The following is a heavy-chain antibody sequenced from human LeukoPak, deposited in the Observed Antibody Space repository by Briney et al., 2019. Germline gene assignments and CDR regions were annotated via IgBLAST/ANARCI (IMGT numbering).Heavy chain of an antibody. D-gene: IGHD3-22*01. Sequence: GGSLRLSCAASGFTFSSYAMSWVRQAPGKGLEWVSAISGSGGSTYYADSVKGRFTISRDNSKNTLYLQMNSLRAEDTAVYYRAKHSYAYSSGYPRDYWGQGTLVTVSS. CDR1: GFTFSSYA. CDR2: ISGSGGST. J-gene: IGHJ4*02. V-gene: IGHV3-23*01. CDR3: AKHSYAYSSGYPRDY.